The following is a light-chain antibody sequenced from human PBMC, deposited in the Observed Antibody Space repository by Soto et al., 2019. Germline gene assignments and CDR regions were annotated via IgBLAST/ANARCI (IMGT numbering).Light chain of an antibody. CDR1: NIGSKS. CDR3: QVCDSSSDHPWV. J-gene: IGLJ1*01. CDR2: YDS. V-gene: IGLV3-21*04. Sequence: SSELTQPPSVSVAPGKTARITCGGNNIGSKSEHWYQQKPGQAPVLVIYYDSDRPSGIPERFSGSNSGNTATLTISRVEAGDEADYYCQVCDSSSDHPWVFGTGTKLTVL.